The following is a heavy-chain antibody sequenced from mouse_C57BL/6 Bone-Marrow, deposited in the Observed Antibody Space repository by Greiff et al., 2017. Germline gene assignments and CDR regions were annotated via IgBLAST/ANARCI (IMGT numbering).Heavy chain of an antibody. J-gene: IGHJ1*03. CDR1: GYTFTTYP. D-gene: IGHD1-1*01. CDR3: ARGKATVVATDWYFDV. V-gene: IGHV1-47*01. Sequence: QVQLQQSGAELVKPGASVQMSCKASGYTFTTYPIEWMKQNHGKSLEWIGNFHPYNDDTKYNEKFKGKATLTVEKSSSTVYLELSRLTSDDSAVYDCARGKATVVATDWYFDVWGTGTTVTVSS. CDR2: FHPYNDDT.